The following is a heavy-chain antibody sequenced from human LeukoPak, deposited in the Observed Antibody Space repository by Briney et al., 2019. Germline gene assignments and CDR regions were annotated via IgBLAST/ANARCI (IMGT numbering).Heavy chain of an antibody. Sequence: KRSQTLSLTCTVSGGSISSSSYYWGWIRQPPGKGLEWIGSIYCSGSTYYNPSLRSRVTISVDTSKNQFSLKLSSVTAADTAVYYCAYGLAAAGLYWGQGTLVTVSS. CDR1: GGSISSSSYY. D-gene: IGHD6-13*01. V-gene: IGHV4-39*01. J-gene: IGHJ4*02. CDR2: IYCSGST. CDR3: AYGLAAAGLY.